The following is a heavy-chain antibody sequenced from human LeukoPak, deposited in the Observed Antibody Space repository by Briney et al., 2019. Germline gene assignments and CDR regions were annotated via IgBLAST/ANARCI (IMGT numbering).Heavy chain of an antibody. V-gene: IGHV1-2*02. CDR1: GYTFSGYY. CDR3: ASGSSYDSSGRGFDY. D-gene: IGHD3-22*01. Sequence: ASVKVSCKSSGYTFSGYYMHWVRQAPGQGLGWMGWINPNSGGANYALKFQGRVTMTRDTSISTAYMELNRLRFDDTAVYYCASGSSYDSSGRGFDYWGQGALVTVSS. CDR2: INPNSGGA. J-gene: IGHJ4*02.